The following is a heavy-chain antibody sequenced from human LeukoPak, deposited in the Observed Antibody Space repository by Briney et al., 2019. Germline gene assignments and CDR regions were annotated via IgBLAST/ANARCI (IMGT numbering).Heavy chain of an antibody. CDR2: INQDGSVK. J-gene: IGHJ4*02. CDR1: GFAFSTYW. D-gene: IGHD3-3*01. V-gene: IGHV3-7*01. CDR3: TRDFVF. Sequence: PGGSLRLSCAASGFAFSTYWMDWVRQAPGKGLEWVGNINQDGSVKHYVDSVRGRFTISRDNARNSVYLQMNALRVEDTAVHYCTRDFVFWGQGTLVTASS.